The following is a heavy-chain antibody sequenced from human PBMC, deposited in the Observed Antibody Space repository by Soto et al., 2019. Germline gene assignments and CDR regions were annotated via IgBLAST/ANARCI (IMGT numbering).Heavy chain of an antibody. J-gene: IGHJ6*02. D-gene: IGHD3-3*01. CDR1: GYTFTSYY. CDR2: INPSGGST. CDR3: ARYQLHITTFGVTKHDYYYYGMDV. Sequence: QVQLVQSGAEVKKPGASVKVSCKASGYTFTSYYMHWVRQAPGQGLEWMGIINPSGGSTSYAQKFQGRVTMTGDTPTITVYMELSSRRSEDSAVYYSARYQLHITTFGVTKHDYYYYGMDVWGQGTTVTVSS. V-gene: IGHV1-46*01.